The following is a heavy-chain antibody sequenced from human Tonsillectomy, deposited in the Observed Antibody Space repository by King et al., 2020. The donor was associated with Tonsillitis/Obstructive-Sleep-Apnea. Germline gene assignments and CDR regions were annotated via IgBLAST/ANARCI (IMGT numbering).Heavy chain of an antibody. CDR1: GNSFAIDW. J-gene: IGHJ3*02. Sequence: QLVQSGAEVKEPGESLRISCKGSGNSFAIDWINWGRQMPGKGLELRGKIEPSDSFATYSPSFHGHVTSSLDKSISTAHLQWSSLRASDNAMYYCARGGIGYDFAFDIWGQGTMVTVSS. CDR3: ARGGIGYDFAFDI. V-gene: IGHV5-10-1*01. D-gene: IGHD5-12*01. CDR2: IEPSDSFA.